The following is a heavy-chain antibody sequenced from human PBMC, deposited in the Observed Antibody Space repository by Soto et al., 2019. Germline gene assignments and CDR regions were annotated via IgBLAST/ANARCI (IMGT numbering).Heavy chain of an antibody. CDR3: ARHRRYYYDSSGYYHDAFDI. CDR1: GYSFTSYW. V-gene: IGHV5-10-1*01. D-gene: IGHD3-22*01. Sequence: GESLKISCRGSGYSFTSYWISWVRQMPGKGLEWMGRIDPSDSYTNYSPSFQGHVTISADKSISTAYLQWGSLKASDTAMYYCARHRRYYYDSSGYYHDAFDIWGQGTMVTVSS. J-gene: IGHJ3*02. CDR2: IDPSDSYT.